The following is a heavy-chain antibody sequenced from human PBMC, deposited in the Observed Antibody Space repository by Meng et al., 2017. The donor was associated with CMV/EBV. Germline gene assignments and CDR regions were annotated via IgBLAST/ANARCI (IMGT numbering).Heavy chain of an antibody. D-gene: IGHD2-2*01. J-gene: IGHJ5*02. CDR1: GGSISSYY. CDR3: ARLKLLSCWFDP. Sequence: GSLRLSCTVSGGSISSYYWSWIRQPPGKGLEWIGSIYYSGSTYYNPSLKSRVTISVDTSKNQFSLKLSSVTAADTAVYYCARLKLLSCWFDPWGQGTLVTVSS. CDR2: IYYSGST. V-gene: IGHV4-59*05.